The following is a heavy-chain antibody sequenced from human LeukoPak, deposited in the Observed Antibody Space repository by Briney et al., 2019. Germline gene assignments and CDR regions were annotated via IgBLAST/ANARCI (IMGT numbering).Heavy chain of an antibody. CDR1: GYNFIGYY. D-gene: IGHD3-9*01. Sequence: ASVKVSCKASGYNFIGYYMHWVRQAPGQGLEWMGWINPNSGGTNYAQKFQGRVTMTRDTSVSTAYMELSRLISDDTAVYYCASQTGRALFDYWGQGTLVTVSS. V-gene: IGHV1-2*02. J-gene: IGHJ4*02. CDR3: ASQTGRALFDY. CDR2: INPNSGGT.